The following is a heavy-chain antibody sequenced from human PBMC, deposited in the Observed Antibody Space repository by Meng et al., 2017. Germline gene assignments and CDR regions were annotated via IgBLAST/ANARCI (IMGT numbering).Heavy chain of an antibody. J-gene: IGHJ5*02. V-gene: IGHV2-5*02. Sequence: QIPLKESGPTQVKPTQTLTLTCTFSGFSLSTSGVGVGWIRQPPGKALEWLALIYWDDDKRYSPSLKSRLTITKDTSKNQVVLTMTNMDPVDTATYYCAHRRGDSREGWFDPWGQGTLVTVSS. CDR1: GFSLSTSGVG. CDR2: IYWDDDK. CDR3: AHRRGDSREGWFDP. D-gene: IGHD2-21*02.